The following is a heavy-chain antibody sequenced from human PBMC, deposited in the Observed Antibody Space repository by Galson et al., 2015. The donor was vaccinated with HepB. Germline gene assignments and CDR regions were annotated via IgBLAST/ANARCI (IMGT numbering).Heavy chain of an antibody. D-gene: IGHD3-9*01. Sequence: SLRLSCAASGFTFSDYYMSWIRQAPGKGLEWVSYISSSGTTIYYADSVKGRFTISRDNAKKSLYLQMNSLRAEDTAVYYCARGAYDILAAYYLWGQGTMATVSS. V-gene: IGHV3-11*01. CDR3: ARGAYDILAAYYL. CDR2: ISSSGTTI. CDR1: GFTFSDYY. J-gene: IGHJ3*01.